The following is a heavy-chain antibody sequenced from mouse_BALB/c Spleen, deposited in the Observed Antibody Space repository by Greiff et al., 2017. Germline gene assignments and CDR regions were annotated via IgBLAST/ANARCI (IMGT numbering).Heavy chain of an antibody. V-gene: IGHV3-2*02. CDR3: AREEGRRYFDY. CDR1: GYSITSDYA. Sequence: DVQLQESGPGLVKPSQSLSLTCTVTGYSITSDYAWNWIRQFPGNKLEWMGYISYSGSTSYNPSLKSRISITRDTSKNQFFLQLNSVTTEDTATYYCAREEGRRYFDYWGQGTTLTVSS. CDR2: ISYSGST. D-gene: IGHD3-3*01. J-gene: IGHJ2*01.